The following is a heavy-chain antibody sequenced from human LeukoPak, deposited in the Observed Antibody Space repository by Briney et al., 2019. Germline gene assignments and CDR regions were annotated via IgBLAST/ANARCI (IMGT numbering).Heavy chain of an antibody. CDR1: GDSITTYF. D-gene: IGHD2-2*01. CDR2: IYYSGTT. V-gene: IGHV4-59*01. Sequence: SETLSLTRTVSGDSITTYFWSWIRQPPGKGLEWIGYIYYSGTTNYNPSLKSRVTISVDTSKSQVSLKLSSVTAADTAVYHCARDRAMPTAPGYWFDPWGQGTLVTVSS. J-gene: IGHJ5*02. CDR3: ARDRAMPTAPGYWFDP.